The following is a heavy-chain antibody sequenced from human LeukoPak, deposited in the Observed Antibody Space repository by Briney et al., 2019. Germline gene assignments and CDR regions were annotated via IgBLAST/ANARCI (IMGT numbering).Heavy chain of an antibody. D-gene: IGHD2-8*02. V-gene: IGHV1-69*13. CDR1: GGTFSSYA. CDR3: ARGGDRLVNDAFDI. CDR2: IIPIFGTA. J-gene: IGHJ3*02. Sequence: SVKVSCKASGGTFSSYAISWVRQAAGQGLEWMGGIIPIFGTANYAQKFQGRVTITADESTSTAYMELSSLRSEDTAVYYCARGGDRLVNDAFDIWGQGTMVTVSS.